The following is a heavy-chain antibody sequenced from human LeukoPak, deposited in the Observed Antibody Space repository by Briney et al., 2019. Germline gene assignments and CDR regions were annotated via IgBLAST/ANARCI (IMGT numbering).Heavy chain of an antibody. J-gene: IGHJ4*01. CDR3: ARAYDSSGXYWVXXPYYFDX. Sequence: ASVKVSCKASGYTFTSYGISWVRQAPGQGLEWMGWISAYNGNTNYAQKLQGRVTMTTDTSTSTAYMELRSLRSDDTAVYYCARAYDSSGXYWVXXPYYFDXWGXXTXXXVSS. CDR2: ISAYNGNT. D-gene: IGHD3-22*01. V-gene: IGHV1-18*01. CDR1: GYTFTSYG.